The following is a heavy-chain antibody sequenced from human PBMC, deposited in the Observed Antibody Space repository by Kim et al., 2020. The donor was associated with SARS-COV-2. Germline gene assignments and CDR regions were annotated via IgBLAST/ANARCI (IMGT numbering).Heavy chain of an antibody. CDR1: GFTFSSYS. V-gene: IGHV3-21*01. CDR3: ARVEYSSGWYSSPFDY. J-gene: IGHJ4*02. Sequence: GGSLRLSCAASGFTFSSYSMNWVRQAPGKGLEWVSSISSSSSYIYYADSVKGRFTISRDNAKNSLYLQMNSLRAEDTAVYYCARVEYSSGWYSSPFDYWGQGTLVTVSS. D-gene: IGHD6-19*01. CDR2: ISSSSSYI.